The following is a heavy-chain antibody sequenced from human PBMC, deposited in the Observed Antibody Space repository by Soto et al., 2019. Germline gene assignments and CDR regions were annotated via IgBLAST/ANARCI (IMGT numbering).Heavy chain of an antibody. J-gene: IGHJ6*02. D-gene: IGHD3-10*01. Sequence: GGPLRLSCLASGFTFSDFAMTWVRHVPGRGLEWVASLDGAGGSTYYAESVRGRFSISRDNSQNTLFLQMKRLTVDDTAIYYCAAPRDEYGSGVSWFTYGMDIWGQGTTVTVSS. CDR1: GFTFSDFA. CDR3: AAPRDEYGSGVSWFTYGMDI. CDR2: LDGAGGST. V-gene: IGHV3-23*01.